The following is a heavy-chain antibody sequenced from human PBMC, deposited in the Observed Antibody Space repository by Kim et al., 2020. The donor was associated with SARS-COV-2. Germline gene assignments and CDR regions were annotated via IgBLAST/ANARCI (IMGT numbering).Heavy chain of an antibody. V-gene: IGHV3-30*18. Sequence: GGSLRLSCVASGFTFSTYAMHWVRQAPGKGLEWVAVISYDGSNKYYADSVKGRFTISRDNSKNTLYVQMNSLRAEDTAVYYCANAGNYNILTGYSSYWG. CDR2: ISYDGSNK. D-gene: IGHD3-9*01. J-gene: IGHJ4*01. CDR1: GFTFSTYA. CDR3: ANAGNYNILTGYSSY.